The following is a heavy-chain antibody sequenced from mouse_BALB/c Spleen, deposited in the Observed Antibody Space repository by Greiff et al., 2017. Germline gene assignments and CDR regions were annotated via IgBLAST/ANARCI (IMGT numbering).Heavy chain of an antibody. CDR1: GYSFTGYY. V-gene: IGHV1S34*01. CDR2: ISCYNGAT. D-gene: IGHD1-1*01. Sequence: LVKPGASVKISCKASGYSFTGYYMRWVKQSPGKSLEWLGYISCYNGATSYNQKYKGKATFTVDTYSNTAYRQFNSLTSDYTAVYYWARGLVYNGSNYDAMDYWGQGTSVTVSS. CDR3: ARGLVYNGSNYDAMDY. J-gene: IGHJ4*01.